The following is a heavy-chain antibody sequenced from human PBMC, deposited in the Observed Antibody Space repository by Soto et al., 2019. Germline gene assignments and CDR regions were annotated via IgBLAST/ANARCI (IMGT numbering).Heavy chain of an antibody. CDR2: VRPGGRDN. D-gene: IGHD2-15*01. CDR1: GFIFSNYW. Sequence: GGSLRLSCAASGFIFSNYWMSWVRQAPGKGLEAVSNVRPGGRDNYYMDSVKDRFTISRDNSKNTLFLQMGSLRPEDTAIYYCVKQAHGLDGVAFDYWGQGTQVTVSS. V-gene: IGHV3-7*03. CDR3: VKQAHGLDGVAFDY. J-gene: IGHJ4*02.